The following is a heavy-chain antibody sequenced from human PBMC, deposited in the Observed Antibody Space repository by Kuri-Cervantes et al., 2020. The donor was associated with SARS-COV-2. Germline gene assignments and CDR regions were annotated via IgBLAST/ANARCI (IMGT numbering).Heavy chain of an antibody. CDR3: ARDNVLFSGSGFYY. CDR1: GGSISSYY. D-gene: IGHD1-26*01. Sequence: SETLSLTCSVSGGSISSYYWGWIRQPPGKGLEWIGYFYSSGVTNYNPSLKSRVTISVDTSKNQLSLILSSVTAEDTAVYYCARDNVLFSGSGFYYWGQGTLVTVSS. J-gene: IGHJ4*02. V-gene: IGHV4-59*01. CDR2: FYSSGVT.